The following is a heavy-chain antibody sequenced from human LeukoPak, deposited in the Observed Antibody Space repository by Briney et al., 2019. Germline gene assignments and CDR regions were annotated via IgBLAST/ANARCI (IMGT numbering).Heavy chain of an antibody. CDR3: ARASGWMATIRPFRGKFGDAFDI. Sequence: PSETLSLTCAVYGGSLSGYYWSWIRQPPGKGLEWIGEINHSGSTNYNPSLKSRVTISVDTSKNQFSLKLSSVTAADTAVYYCARASGWMATIRPFRGKFGDAFDIWGQGTMVTVSS. CDR2: INHSGST. CDR1: GGSLSGYY. J-gene: IGHJ3*02. V-gene: IGHV4-34*01. D-gene: IGHD5-24*01.